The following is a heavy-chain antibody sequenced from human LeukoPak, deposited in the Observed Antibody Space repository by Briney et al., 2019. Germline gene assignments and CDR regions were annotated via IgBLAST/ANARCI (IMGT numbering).Heavy chain of an antibody. Sequence: SETLSLTCTVSGGSISSGSYYWSWIRQPAGKGLEWIGRIYTSGSTNYNPSLKSRVTISVDTSKNQFSLKLSSVTAADTAVYYCARDISPAGGPPFDPWGQGTLVTVSS. CDR2: IYTSGST. CDR1: GGSISSGSYY. CDR3: ARDISPAGGPPFDP. V-gene: IGHV4-61*02. J-gene: IGHJ5*02. D-gene: IGHD3-10*01.